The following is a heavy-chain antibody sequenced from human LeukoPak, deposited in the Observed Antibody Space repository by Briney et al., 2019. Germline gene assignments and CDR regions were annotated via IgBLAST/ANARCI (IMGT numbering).Heavy chain of an antibody. Sequence: SETLSLTCTVSGGSISSYYWSWIRQPAGKEPEWIGRIYTSGSTNYNPSLKSRVTISVDTSKNQFSLKLSSVTAADTAVYYCARLRRYDSSGFAPWGAFDIWGQGTMVTVSS. CDR1: GGSISSYY. J-gene: IGHJ3*02. CDR2: IYTSGST. V-gene: IGHV4-4*07. D-gene: IGHD3-22*01. CDR3: ARLRRYDSSGFAPWGAFDI.